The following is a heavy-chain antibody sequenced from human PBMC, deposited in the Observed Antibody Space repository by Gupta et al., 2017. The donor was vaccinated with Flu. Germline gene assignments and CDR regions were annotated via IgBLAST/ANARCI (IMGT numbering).Heavy chain of an antibody. D-gene: IGHD1-26*01. CDR2: IYTDGST. J-gene: IGHJ4*02. CDR1: GGSISSGPYY. CDR3: ARGQDGSDPPAGH. V-gene: IGHV4-61*02. Sequence: VQLQESGPGLVNPSQPLSLTCSVSGGSISSGPYYWTWIRQPAGKGLEWIGRIYTDGSTNYNPSRKSRVTISLDTSKNQFSLQLSSVTAADTAVYYCARGQDGSDPPAGHGGQGTLVTVSS.